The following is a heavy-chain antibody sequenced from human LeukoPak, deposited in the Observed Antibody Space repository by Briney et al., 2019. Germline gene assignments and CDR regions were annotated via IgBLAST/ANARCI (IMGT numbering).Heavy chain of an antibody. CDR1: GLTFSSYS. Sequence: GGSLRLSCAASGLTFSSYSMNWVRQAPGKGLEWVSSISSSSSYIYYADSVKGRFTISRDNAKNSLYLQMNSLRAEDTAVYYCARDADYYDSSGYKYYYYGMDVWGQGTTVTVSS. V-gene: IGHV3-21*01. J-gene: IGHJ6*02. D-gene: IGHD3-22*01. CDR3: ARDADYYDSSGYKYYYYGMDV. CDR2: ISSSSSYI.